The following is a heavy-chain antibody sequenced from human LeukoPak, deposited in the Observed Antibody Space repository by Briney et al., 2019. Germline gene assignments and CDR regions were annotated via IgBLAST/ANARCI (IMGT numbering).Heavy chain of an antibody. J-gene: IGHJ5*02. Sequence: SETLSLTCAVSGYSTSSGYYWGWIRQPPGKGLEWIGSIYHSGSTYYNPSLKSRVTISVDTSKNQFSLKLSSVTAADTAVYYCARHYIVVVPAATFNWFDPWGQGTLVTVSS. V-gene: IGHV4-38-2*01. CDR2: IYHSGST. CDR1: GYSTSSGYY. D-gene: IGHD2-2*01. CDR3: ARHYIVVVPAATFNWFDP.